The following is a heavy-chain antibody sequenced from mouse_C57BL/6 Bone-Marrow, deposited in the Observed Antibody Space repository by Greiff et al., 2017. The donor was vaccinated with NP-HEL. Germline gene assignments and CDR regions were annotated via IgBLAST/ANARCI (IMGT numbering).Heavy chain of an antibody. CDR1: GFTFSDYG. CDR3: ARRDGYGYAMDY. D-gene: IGHD2-3*01. V-gene: IGHV5-17*01. Sequence: EVMLVESGGGLVKPGGSLKLSCAASGFTFSDYGMHWVRQAPEKGLEWVAYISSGSSTIYYADTVKGRFTISRDNAKNTLFLQMTSLRSEDTAMYYCARRDGYGYAMDYWGQGTSVTVSS. J-gene: IGHJ4*01. CDR2: ISSGSSTI.